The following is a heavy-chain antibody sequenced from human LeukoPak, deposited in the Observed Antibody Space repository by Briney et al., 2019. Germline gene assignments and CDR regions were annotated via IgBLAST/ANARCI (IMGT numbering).Heavy chain of an antibody. Sequence: EASVTVSCKASGYTFTSYGFTWVRQAPGQGLEWMGWINSYNGNTQYAPKFKGRVTTTIDTSTSTAYMELRSLRSDDTAVYYCARRGNWNDFDYWGQGTLVIVSS. CDR3: ARRGNWNDFDY. CDR1: GYTFTSYG. V-gene: IGHV1-18*01. J-gene: IGHJ4*02. CDR2: INSYNGNT. D-gene: IGHD1-20*01.